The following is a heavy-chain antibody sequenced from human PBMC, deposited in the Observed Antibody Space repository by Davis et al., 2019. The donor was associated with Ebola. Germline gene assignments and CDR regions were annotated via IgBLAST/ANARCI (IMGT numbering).Heavy chain of an antibody. V-gene: IGHV4-4*02. J-gene: IGHJ4*02. D-gene: IGHD3-16*02. CDR3: ARGYYDYVWGSYRPKFFDY. Sequence: MPSETLSLTCAVSGGSISSSNWWSWVRQPPGKGLEWIGEINHSGSTNYNPSLKSRVTISVDTSKNQFSLKLSSVTAADTAVYYCARGYYDYVWGSYRPKFFDYWGQGTLVTVSS. CDR2: INHSGST. CDR1: GGSISSSNW.